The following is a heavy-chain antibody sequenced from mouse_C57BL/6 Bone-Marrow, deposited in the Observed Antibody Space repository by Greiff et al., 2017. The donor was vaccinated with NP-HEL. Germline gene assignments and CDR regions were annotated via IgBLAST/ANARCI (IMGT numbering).Heavy chain of an antibody. J-gene: IGHJ3*01. CDR2: IDPEDGDT. Sequence: VQLQQSGAELVRPGASVKLSCTASGFNITDYYMHWVKQRPEQGLEWIGRIDPEDGDTEYAPKFQGKATMTADTSSNTAYLQLSSLTSEDAAVYYCTTWGYCGSSYFPGFGDWGQGILVTVSA. D-gene: IGHD1-1*01. CDR1: GFNITDYY. V-gene: IGHV14-1*01. CDR3: TTWGYCGSSYFPGFGD.